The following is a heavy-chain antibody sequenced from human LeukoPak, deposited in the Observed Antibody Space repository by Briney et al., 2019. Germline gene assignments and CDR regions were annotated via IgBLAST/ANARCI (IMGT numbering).Heavy chain of an antibody. CDR3: ARDRGYGDSNWFDP. CDR2: ISYDGSNK. D-gene: IGHD4-17*01. CDR1: GFTFSSYG. V-gene: IGHV3-30*03. Sequence: SGGSLRLSCAASGFTFSSYGMHWVRQAPGKGLEWVAVISYDGSNKYYADSVKGRFTISRDNSKNTLYLQMNSLRAEDTAVYYCARDRGYGDSNWFDPWGQGTLVTVSS. J-gene: IGHJ5*02.